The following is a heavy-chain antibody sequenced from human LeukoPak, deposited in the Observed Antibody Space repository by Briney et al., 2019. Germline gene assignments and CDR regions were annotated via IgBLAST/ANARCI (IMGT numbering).Heavy chain of an antibody. Sequence: PSETLSLTCTVSGASVSNYDWSWIRQPPGKGLEWIGYVYYSGRTNYNPSLESRVTISVDTSKNQFSLKLTSVTAADTAMYYCARRGGNPLGAFDIWGQGTMATVSS. CDR3: ARRGGNPLGAFDI. J-gene: IGHJ3*02. D-gene: IGHD4-23*01. V-gene: IGHV4-59*02. CDR2: VYYSGRT. CDR1: GASVSNYD.